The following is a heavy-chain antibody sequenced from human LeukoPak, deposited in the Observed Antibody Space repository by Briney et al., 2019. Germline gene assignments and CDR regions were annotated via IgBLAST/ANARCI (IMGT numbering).Heavy chain of an antibody. D-gene: IGHD6-19*01. V-gene: IGHV1-24*01. CDR2: FDPEDGET. CDR1: GYTLTELS. Sequence: GASVKVSCKVSGYTLTELSMHWVRQAPGKGLEWMGGFDPEDGETIYAQKFQGRVTMTEDTSTDTAYMELSSLRSEDTAVYYCATVLMGSGWYYYFDYWGQGTLVTVSS. CDR3: ATVLMGSGWYYYFDY. J-gene: IGHJ4*02.